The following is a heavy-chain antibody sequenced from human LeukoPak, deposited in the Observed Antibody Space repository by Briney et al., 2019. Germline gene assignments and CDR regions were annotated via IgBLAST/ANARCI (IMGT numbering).Heavy chain of an antibody. D-gene: IGHD1-26*01. V-gene: IGHV3-23*01. Sequence: GGSLRLSCAASGLTFSSYAMTWVRQAPGQGLEWVSTISGSGDNTHYADSVEGRLTISRDNSKNTLYLQMNSLRVEDTAVYYCGGAKFYYYGMDVWSQGTTVTVSS. J-gene: IGHJ6*02. CDR1: GLTFSSYA. CDR3: GGAKFYYYGMDV. CDR2: ISGSGDNT.